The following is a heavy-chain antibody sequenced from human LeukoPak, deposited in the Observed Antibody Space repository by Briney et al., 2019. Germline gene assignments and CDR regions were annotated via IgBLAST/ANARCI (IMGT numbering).Heavy chain of an antibody. D-gene: IGHD6-19*01. J-gene: IGHJ6*03. V-gene: IGHV3-21*01. CDR3: AREEYSSGWYHYYYMDV. CDR1: GFTFSSYS. Sequence: GGSLRLSCAASGFTFSSYSMNWVRQAPGKGLEWVSSISSSSSYIYYADSVKGRFPISRDNAKNSLYLQMNSLRAEDTAVYYCAREEYSSGWYHYYYMDVWGKGTTVTVSS. CDR2: ISSSSSYI.